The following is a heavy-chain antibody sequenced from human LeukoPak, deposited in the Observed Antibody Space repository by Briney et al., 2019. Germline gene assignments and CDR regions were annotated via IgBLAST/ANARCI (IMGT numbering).Heavy chain of an antibody. CDR3: ARVGNYDDWFDP. CDR2: IFYTGNS. J-gene: IGHJ5*02. CDR1: GGSISSYY. Sequence: SETLSLTCTVSGGSISSYYWSWIRQPPGKGLEWIGYIFYTGNSRYNPSLKSRVTISVETSKNQFSLKLTPVTAADTAVYYCARVGNYDDWFDPWGQGTLVTVSS. D-gene: IGHD3-3*01. V-gene: IGHV4-59*01.